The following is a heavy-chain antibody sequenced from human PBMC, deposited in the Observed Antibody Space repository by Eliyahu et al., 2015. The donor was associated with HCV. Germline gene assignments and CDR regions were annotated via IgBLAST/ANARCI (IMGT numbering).Heavy chain of an antibody. V-gene: IGHV1-24*01. J-gene: IGHJ5*02. D-gene: IGHD1-26*01. CDR3: ATWGSGSYYNWFDP. Sequence: QVQLVQSVAEVKKPGASVKVSCKVSGYTLXELSMHWVRQAPGKGLEWMGGFDPEDGETIYAQKFQGRVTMXEDTSTDTXYMELSSXRSEDTAVYYCATWGSGSYYNWFDPWGQGTLVTVSS. CDR2: FDPEDGET. CDR1: GYTLXELS.